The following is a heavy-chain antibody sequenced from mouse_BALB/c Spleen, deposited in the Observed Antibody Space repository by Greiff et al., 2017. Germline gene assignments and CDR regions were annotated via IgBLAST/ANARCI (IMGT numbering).Heavy chain of an antibody. J-gene: IGHJ3*01. CDR2: IDPANGNT. CDR3: ASFITTATSWFAY. D-gene: IGHD1-2*01. CDR1: GFNIKDTY. V-gene: IGHV14-3*02. Sequence: EVQLQQSGAELVKPGASVKLSCTASGFNIKDTYMHWVKQRPEQGLEWIGRIDPANGNTKYDPKFQGKATITEDTSSNTAYLQLSSLTSEDPAVYSCASFITTATSWFAYWGQGTLVTVSA.